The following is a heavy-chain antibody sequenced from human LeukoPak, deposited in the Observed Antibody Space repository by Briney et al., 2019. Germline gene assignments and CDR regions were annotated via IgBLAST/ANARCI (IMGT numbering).Heavy chain of an antibody. CDR2: IKQDGSEK. J-gene: IGHJ6*03. CDR1: GFTFSSYW. V-gene: IGHV3-7*03. D-gene: IGHD3-16*02. Sequence: GGSLRLSCAASGFTFSSYWMSWVRQAPGKGLEWVANIKQDGSEKYYVDSVKGRFTISRDNAKNSLYLQMNSLRAEDTAVYYRARDRGGIGYYMDVWGKGTTVTVSS. CDR3: ARDRGGIGYYMDV.